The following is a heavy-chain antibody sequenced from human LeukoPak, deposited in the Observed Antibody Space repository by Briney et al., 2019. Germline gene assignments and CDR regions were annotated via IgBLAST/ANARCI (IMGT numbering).Heavy chain of an antibody. CDR2: IIPIFGTA. D-gene: IGHD6-19*01. CDR3: ARVGSGSGWDQLLDY. V-gene: IGHV1-69*06. Sequence: SVKVSCKASGNSGDSFNTHGVSWVRQAPGQGLEWMGGIIPIFGTANYAQKFQGRVTITADKSTSTAYMELSSLRSEDTAVYYCARVGSGSGWDQLLDYWGQGTLVTVSS. J-gene: IGHJ4*02. CDR1: GNSGDSFNTHG.